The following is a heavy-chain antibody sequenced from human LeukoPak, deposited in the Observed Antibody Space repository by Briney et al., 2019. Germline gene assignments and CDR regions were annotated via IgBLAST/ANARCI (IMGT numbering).Heavy chain of an antibody. J-gene: IGHJ4*02. CDR3: TTDLVPAAIP. CDR1: GFTFSNAW. CDR2: IKSKTDGGTT. D-gene: IGHD2-2*01. V-gene: IGHV3-15*01. Sequence: GESLRLSCAASGFTFSNAWMSWVRQAPGKGLEWDGRIKSKTDGGTTDYAAPVKGRFTISRDDSKNTLYLQMNSLKTEDTVVYYCTTDLVPAAIPWGQGTLVTVSS.